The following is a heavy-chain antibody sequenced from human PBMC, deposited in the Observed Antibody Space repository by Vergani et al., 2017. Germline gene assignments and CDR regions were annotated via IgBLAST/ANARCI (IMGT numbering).Heavy chain of an antibody. Sequence: QVQLVQSGAEVKKPGSSVKVSCKASGGTFSSYAISWVRQVPAQGLEWMGRIIPVLGKTTYAQDFQGRLTITADTSTSTAYMELTSLRSQDTAVYYCARDPRGYGGDPEDYYYGMDVWGQGTTVTVSS. CDR1: GGTFSSYA. D-gene: IGHD2-21*02. CDR2: IIPVLGKT. J-gene: IGHJ6*02. CDR3: ARDPRGYGGDPEDYYYGMDV. V-gene: IGHV1-69*04.